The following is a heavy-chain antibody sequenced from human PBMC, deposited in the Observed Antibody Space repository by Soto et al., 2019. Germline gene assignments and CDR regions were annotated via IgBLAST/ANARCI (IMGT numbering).Heavy chain of an antibody. CDR3: AKATTNGGWFNPFDS. D-gene: IGHD6-19*01. CDR1: GFSFVNYA. J-gene: IGHJ4*02. V-gene: IGHV3-23*01. Sequence: EVQLLESGGGLVQPGGSLRLSYAASGFSFVNYAMNWVRQAPGKGLEWVSGLSGSGTSTYYADSVKGRFTISRDNSRDTLFLQMNSLTADDTAVYYCAKATTNGGWFNPFDSWGQGALVTVSS. CDR2: LSGSGTST.